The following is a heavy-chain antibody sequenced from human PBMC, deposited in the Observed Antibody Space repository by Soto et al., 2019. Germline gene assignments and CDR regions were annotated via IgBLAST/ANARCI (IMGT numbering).Heavy chain of an antibody. D-gene: IGHD4-17*01. Sequence: PSETLSLTCAVYGGSFSGYYWSWIRQPPGKGLEWIGEINHSGSTNYNPSLKSRVTISVDTSKNQFSLKLSSVTAADTAVYYCARGLIDYGDYERYIDYWGQGTLVTVSS. CDR1: GGSFSGYY. J-gene: IGHJ4*02. V-gene: IGHV4-34*01. CDR3: ARGLIDYGDYERYIDY. CDR2: INHSGST.